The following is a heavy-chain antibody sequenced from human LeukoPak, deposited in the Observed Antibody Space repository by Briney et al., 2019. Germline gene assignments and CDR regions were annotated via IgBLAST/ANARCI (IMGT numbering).Heavy chain of an antibody. CDR3: ARADGGAGPFDI. J-gene: IGHJ3*02. V-gene: IGHV1-69*13. CDR1: GGTFSSYA. Sequence: GASVKVSCKASGGTFSSYAISWVRQAPGQGLEWMGGIIPIFGTANYAQKFQGRVTITADESTSTAYMELSSLRSEDTAVYYCARADGGAGPFDIWGQGTMVTVSS. CDR2: IIPIFGTA. D-gene: IGHD3-10*01.